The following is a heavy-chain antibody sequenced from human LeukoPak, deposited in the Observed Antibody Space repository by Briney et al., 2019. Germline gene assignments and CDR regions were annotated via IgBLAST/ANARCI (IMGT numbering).Heavy chain of an antibody. Sequence: ASVKVSCKASGYTFTSSGISWVRQAPGQGLEWMGWISAYNGNTNYAQKLQGRVTMTTDTSTSTAYMELRSLRSDDTAVYYCARDYDFWSGPGAFDIWGQGTMVTVSS. D-gene: IGHD3-3*01. CDR1: GYTFTSSG. CDR2: ISAYNGNT. CDR3: ARDYDFWSGPGAFDI. J-gene: IGHJ3*02. V-gene: IGHV1-18*01.